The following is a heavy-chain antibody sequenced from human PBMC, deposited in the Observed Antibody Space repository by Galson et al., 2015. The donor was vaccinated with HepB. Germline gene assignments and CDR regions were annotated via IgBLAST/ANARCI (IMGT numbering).Heavy chain of an antibody. V-gene: IGHV3-11*01. Sequence: SLRLSCAASGFTFSDYYMSWIRQAPGKGLEWVSYISSSGSTIYYADSVKGRFTISRDNAKNSLYLQMNSLRAEDTAVYYCASPKKISDPTYYYDSSGYGSDYWGQGTLVTVSS. D-gene: IGHD3-22*01. CDR3: ASPKKISDPTYYYDSSGYGSDY. CDR2: ISSSGSTI. J-gene: IGHJ4*02. CDR1: GFTFSDYY.